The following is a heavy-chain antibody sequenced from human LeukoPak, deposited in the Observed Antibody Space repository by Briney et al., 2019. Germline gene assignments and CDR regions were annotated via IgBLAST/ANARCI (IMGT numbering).Heavy chain of an antibody. CDR1: GFTFTNAW. V-gene: IGHV3-15*01. CDR3: ATGGYGRYWFDP. CDR2: KRGGGTM. J-gene: IGHJ5*02. Sequence: PGGSLRLSCAASGFTFTNAWMSWVRQAPGKGLEWVGRKRGGGTMDYAAPVKGRFTISTDDSEYTLYLQMNSLETEDTAVYYCATGGYGRYWFDPWGQGTQVTVSS. D-gene: IGHD1-1*01.